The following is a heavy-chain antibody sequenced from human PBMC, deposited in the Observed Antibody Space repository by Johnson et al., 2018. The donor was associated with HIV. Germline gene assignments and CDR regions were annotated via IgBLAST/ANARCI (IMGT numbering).Heavy chain of an antibody. CDR2: IKSKTDGGTT. CDR1: GFTFSSYG. D-gene: IGHD1-20*01. CDR3: TRGDNWNLSEWAFDI. J-gene: IGHJ3*02. Sequence: VQLVESGGGVVQPGRSLRLSCAASGFTFSSYGMHWVRQAPGKGLEWVGRIKSKTDGGTTAYAAYVKGRFTLSRDDSKSIAYLQMNSMKTEDTAVYYCTRGDNWNLSEWAFDIWGQGTMVTVSS. V-gene: IGHV3-49*04.